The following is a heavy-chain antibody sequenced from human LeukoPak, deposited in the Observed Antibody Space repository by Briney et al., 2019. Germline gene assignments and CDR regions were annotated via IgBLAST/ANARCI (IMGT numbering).Heavy chain of an antibody. D-gene: IGHD3-3*01. CDR1: GGSFSGYY. CDR2: INHSGST. V-gene: IGHV4-34*01. J-gene: IGHJ4*02. CDR3: ARGATGFRRFGVVRYYFDY. Sequence: PSETLSLTCAVYGGSFSGYYWSWIRQSPGKGLEWIGEINHSGSTNYNPSLKSRVTISVDTSKNQFSLKLSSVTAADTAVYYCARGATGFRRFGVVRYYFDYWGQGTLVTVSS.